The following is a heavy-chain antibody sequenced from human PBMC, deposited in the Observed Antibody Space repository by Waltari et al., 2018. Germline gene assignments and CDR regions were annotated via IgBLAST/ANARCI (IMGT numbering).Heavy chain of an antibody. CDR2: IYTSGST. Sequence: QVQLQESGPGLVKPSQTLSLTCTVSGGSISSGSYYWSWIRQPAGKGLEWIGRIYTSGSTNYNPSLKSRFTISRDNAKNSLYLQMNSLRAEDTAVYYCARGGYSSSWYLFAFDIWGQGTMVTVSS. CDR1: GGSISSGSYY. D-gene: IGHD6-13*01. CDR3: ARGGYSSSWYLFAFDI. V-gene: IGHV4-61*02. J-gene: IGHJ3*02.